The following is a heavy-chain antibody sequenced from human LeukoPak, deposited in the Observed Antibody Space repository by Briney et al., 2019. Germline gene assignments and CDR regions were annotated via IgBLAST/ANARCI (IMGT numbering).Heavy chain of an antibody. D-gene: IGHD3-22*01. CDR1: GVSISSGGYY. V-gene: IGHV4-31*03. Sequence: PSQTLSLTCTVSGVSISSGGYYWSWIRQHPGKGLEWIGYIYYSGSTYYNPSLKSRVTISVDTSKNQFSLKLSSVTAADTAVYYCARDRDSSGYFFDYWGQGTLVTVSS. J-gene: IGHJ4*02. CDR2: IYYSGST. CDR3: ARDRDSSGYFFDY.